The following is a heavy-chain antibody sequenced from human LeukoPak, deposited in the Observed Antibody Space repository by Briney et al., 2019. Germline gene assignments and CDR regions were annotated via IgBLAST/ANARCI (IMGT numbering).Heavy chain of an antibody. J-gene: IGHJ4*02. Sequence: GGSLRLSCTASGFTFGDYAMSWICQAAGKGLEWVGFIRSKAYGETADYAAYVKGRFTISRDDSKAIAYLQMNSLKTEHTAVYHCTRDRGAYNLYDYWGQGTLVTVSS. CDR1: GFTFGDYA. V-gene: IGHV3-49*03. CDR2: IRSKAYGETA. D-gene: IGHD1-1*01. CDR3: TRDRGAYNLYDY.